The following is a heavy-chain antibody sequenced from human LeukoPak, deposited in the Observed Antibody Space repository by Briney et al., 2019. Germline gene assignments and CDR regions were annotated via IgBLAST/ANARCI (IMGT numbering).Heavy chain of an antibody. V-gene: IGHV3-30*02. D-gene: IGHD3-16*01. J-gene: IGHJ3*02. CDR3: AKFALGSPNAFDI. Sequence: GGSLRLSRAASGFTFSSYAMSWVRQAPGKGLEWVAFIRYDGSNKYYADSVKGRFTISRDNSKNTLYLQMNSLRAEDTAVYYCAKFALGSPNAFDIWGQGTMVTVSS. CDR2: IRYDGSNK. CDR1: GFTFSSYA.